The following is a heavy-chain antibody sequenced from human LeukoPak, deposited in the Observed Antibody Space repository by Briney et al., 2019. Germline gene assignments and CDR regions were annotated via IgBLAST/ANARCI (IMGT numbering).Heavy chain of an antibody. J-gene: IGHJ4*02. CDR1: GGTFSSYA. CDR3: ARAVPSREYQLLPLDY. V-gene: IGHV1-69*05. D-gene: IGHD2-2*01. CDR2: IIPIFGTA. Sequence: SVKVSCKASGGTFSSYAISWVRQAPGQGLEWMGGIIPIFGTANYAQKFQGRVKITTDESTSIAYMELSSLRSEDTAVYYCARAVPSREYQLLPLDYWGQGTLVTVSS.